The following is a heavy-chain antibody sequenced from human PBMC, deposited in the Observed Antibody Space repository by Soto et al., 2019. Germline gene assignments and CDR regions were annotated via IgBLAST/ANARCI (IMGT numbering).Heavy chain of an antibody. V-gene: IGHV1-46*01. CDR1: GYTFTSYY. CDR2: INPSGGST. Sequence: ASVKVSCKASGYTFTSYYMHWVRQAPGQGLEWMGIINPSGGSTSYAQKFQGRVTMTRDTSTSTVYMELSSLRSEDTAVYYCASPYDFWSGYSEYYYYGMDVWGQGTTVTVSS. D-gene: IGHD3-3*01. J-gene: IGHJ6*02. CDR3: ASPYDFWSGYSEYYYYGMDV.